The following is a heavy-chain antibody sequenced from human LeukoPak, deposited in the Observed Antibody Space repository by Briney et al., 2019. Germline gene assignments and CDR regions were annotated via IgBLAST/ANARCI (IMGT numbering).Heavy chain of an antibody. CDR3: ARDNSVGDYAWWFDP. D-gene: IGHD1-26*01. CDR2: INPSGGNT. V-gene: IGHV1-46*01. J-gene: IGHJ5*02. Sequence: ASVKVSCMASGYTFTSYYMHWVRQAPGQGLEWMGLINPSGGNTRYAQKFQGRVTMTRDLSTSTDYMELSSLRSDDTAVYFCARDNSVGDYAWWFDPWGQGTLVTVSS. CDR1: GYTFTSYY.